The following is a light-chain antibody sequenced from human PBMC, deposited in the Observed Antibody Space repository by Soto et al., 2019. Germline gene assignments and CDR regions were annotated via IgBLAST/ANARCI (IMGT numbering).Light chain of an antibody. CDR1: QSVSVNY. CDR3: QQYSSSPPT. J-gene: IGKJ4*01. Sequence: EIVLTQSPGTLSLSPGERATLSCRASQSVSVNYLAWYQQKPGQAPRLLIYGTSSRTTDFPDRFSGSGSGTDFTLTISRLEPEDFAVYYCQQYSSSPPTFGGGTKVEFK. CDR2: GTS. V-gene: IGKV3-20*01.